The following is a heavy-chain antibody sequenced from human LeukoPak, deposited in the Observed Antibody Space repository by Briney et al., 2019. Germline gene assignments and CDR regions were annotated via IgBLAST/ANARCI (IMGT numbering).Heavy chain of an antibody. CDR1: GFTFSDDW. CDR3: GRGRYYGMDV. V-gene: IGHV3-74*01. J-gene: IGHJ6*02. CDR2: MNPDGSST. Sequence: GGSLRLSCAASGFTFSDDWMHWVRQGPGKGLVWVSGMNPDGSSTTYADSVKGRFTISRDNAKNTLYLQMNSLRAEDTAVYYCGRGRYYGMDVWGQGTTVTVSS.